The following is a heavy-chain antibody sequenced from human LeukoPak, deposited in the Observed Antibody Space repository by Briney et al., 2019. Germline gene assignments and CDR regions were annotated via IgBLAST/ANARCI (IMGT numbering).Heavy chain of an antibody. V-gene: IGHV1-69*02. CDR3: ARGDYGDYVWAFDI. CDR2: IIPILGIA. D-gene: IGHD4-17*01. Sequence: SVKVSCKASGGTFSSYTISWVGQAPGQGLEWMGRIIPILGIANYAQKFQGRVTITADKSTSTAYMELSSLRSEDTAVYYCARGDYGDYVWAFDIWGQGTMVTVSS. CDR1: GGTFSSYT. J-gene: IGHJ3*02.